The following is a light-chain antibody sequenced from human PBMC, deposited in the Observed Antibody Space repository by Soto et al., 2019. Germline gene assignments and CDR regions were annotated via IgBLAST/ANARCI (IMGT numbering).Light chain of an antibody. CDR1: STDVGRYSY. Sequence: QSVLTQPASVSGSPGQSITISCTGTSTDVGRYSYVSWYQQHPGKAPKLMVYDVSNRPSWVPNRFSGSKSGITASLTVSGLQAEDEADYYCTSYTSDSTYVFGTGTKVTVL. CDR2: DVS. CDR3: TSYTSDSTYV. J-gene: IGLJ1*01. V-gene: IGLV2-14*01.